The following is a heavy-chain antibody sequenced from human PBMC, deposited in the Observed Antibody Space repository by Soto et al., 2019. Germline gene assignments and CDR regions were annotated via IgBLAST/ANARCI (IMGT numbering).Heavy chain of an antibody. V-gene: IGHV3-7*01. Sequence: EVQLVESGGGLVQPGGSLRLSCAPSGFTFSSYWMSWVRQAPGKGLEWVANIKDDGREKYYVDSVKGRFTISRDNAKNSLFLQMNSLRAEDTAVYYCARGGILTGRFDYWGLGTLVTVSS. CDR2: IKDDGREK. CDR3: ARGGILTGRFDY. D-gene: IGHD3-9*01. CDR1: GFTFSSYW. J-gene: IGHJ4*02.